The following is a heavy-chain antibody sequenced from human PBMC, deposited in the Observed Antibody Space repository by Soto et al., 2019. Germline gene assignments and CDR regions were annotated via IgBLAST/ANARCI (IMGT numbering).Heavy chain of an antibody. Sequence: QVQLQQWGAGLLKPSETLSLTCAVYGGSFSPYFWSWIRQPPGKGLEWIGEINHSGSTNYNPTLTRRATLPVETSKNHGSLQLTSVTAADTAVYYCARLASGWQYYYFDFWGRGTPVTVSS. D-gene: IGHD6-19*01. J-gene: IGHJ2*01. CDR2: INHSGST. CDR1: GGSFSPYF. V-gene: IGHV4-34*01. CDR3: ARLASGWQYYYFDF.